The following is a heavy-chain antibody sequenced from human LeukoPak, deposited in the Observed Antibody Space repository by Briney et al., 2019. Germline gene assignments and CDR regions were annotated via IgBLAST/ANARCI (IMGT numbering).Heavy chain of an antibody. V-gene: IGHV3-53*01. CDR1: GFTVSSNY. J-gene: IGHJ4*02. CDR2: IYSGGST. CDR3: ARVLTGTLDY. D-gene: IGHD1-7*01. Sequence: PGGSLRLSCAASGFTVSSNYMSWVRQAPGKGLEWVSVIYSGGSTYYADSVKGRFTIPRGNSKNTLYLQMNSLRAEDTAVYYCARVLTGTLDYWGQGTLVTVSS.